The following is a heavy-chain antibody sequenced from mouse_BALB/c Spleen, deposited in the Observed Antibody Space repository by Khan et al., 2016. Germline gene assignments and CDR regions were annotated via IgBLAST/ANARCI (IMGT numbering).Heavy chain of an antibody. CDR3: ASEQTYYFFPY. J-gene: IGHJ3*01. CDR1: GYTFPWYT. V-gene: IGHV1-4*02. CDR2: VNPSSGFT. Sequence: QVQLQQSAAELARPGASVKMSCKASGYTFPWYTTHWVRQRPGQGLEWMGKVNPSSGFTEYNQKFKDRTTLTAAKSSSTVYMQLSSLTSEDSAVYYWASEQTYYFFPYWGQGTLVSVSA. D-gene: IGHD1-1*01.